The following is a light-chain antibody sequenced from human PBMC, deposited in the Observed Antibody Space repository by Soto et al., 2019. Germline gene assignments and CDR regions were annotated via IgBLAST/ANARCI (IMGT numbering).Light chain of an antibody. CDR3: CSYAGSNTLV. J-gene: IGLJ2*01. CDR1: SSDVGAHNH. V-gene: IGLV2-11*01. CDR2: DVT. Sequence: QSALTQPRSVSGSPGQSDTISCTGTSSDVGAHNHVSWYQQHPGKAPKVMIYDVTKRPSGVPDRFSGSKSGNTASLTISGLQAEDEAEYHCCSYAGSNTLVFGGGTKVTVL.